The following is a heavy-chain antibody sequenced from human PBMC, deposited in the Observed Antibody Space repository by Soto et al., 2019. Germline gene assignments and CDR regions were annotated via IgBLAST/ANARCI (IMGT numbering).Heavy chain of an antibody. Sequence: EVQLVESGGGLVLPGGSLRLSCAASGFTFSRYWMHWVRQAPGKGLVWVSRISSYGSDTHYADSVKGRFTISRDSAKNTLYLQMTSLRADDTAVYYCASNYAYAEGYYWYGIDVWGQGTTVTVSS. CDR1: GFTFSRYW. J-gene: IGHJ6*02. CDR3: ASNYAYAEGYYWYGIDV. D-gene: IGHD3-16*01. V-gene: IGHV3-74*01. CDR2: ISSYGSDT.